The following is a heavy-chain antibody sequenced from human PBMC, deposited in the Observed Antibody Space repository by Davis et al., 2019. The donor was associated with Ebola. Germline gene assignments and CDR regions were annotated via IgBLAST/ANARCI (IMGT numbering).Heavy chain of an antibody. Sequence: SETLSLTCTVSAGSISSSSYYWGWIRQPPGKGLEWIGRIHYSGSTYYNPSPKSRVTISVDTSKYQFSLKLSSVPAADTAVYYCARLEQWLNTPGDYRGQGTLVTVSS. V-gene: IGHV4-39*01. CDR1: AGSISSSSYY. D-gene: IGHD6-19*01. CDR2: IHYSGST. CDR3: ARLEQWLNTPGDY. J-gene: IGHJ4*02.